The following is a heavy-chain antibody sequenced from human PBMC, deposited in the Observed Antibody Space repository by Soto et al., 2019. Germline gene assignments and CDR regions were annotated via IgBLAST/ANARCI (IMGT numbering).Heavy chain of an antibody. V-gene: IGHV3-15*01. D-gene: IGHD3-9*01. J-gene: IGHJ4*02. CDR3: TTDQELRYFDRFPFDY. CDR2: IKSKTDGGTT. CDR1: GFTFSNAW. Sequence: EVQLVESGGGLVKPGGSLRFSCAASGFTFSNAWMSWVRQAPGKGLEWVGRIKSKTDGGTTDYAAPVKGRFTISRDDSKXTLYMQMNSLKTEDTAVYYCTTDQELRYFDRFPFDYWGQGTLVTVSS.